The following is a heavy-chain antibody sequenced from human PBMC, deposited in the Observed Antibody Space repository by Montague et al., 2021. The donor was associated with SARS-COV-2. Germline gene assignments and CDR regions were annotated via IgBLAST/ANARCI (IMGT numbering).Heavy chain of an antibody. J-gene: IGHJ6*02. D-gene: IGHD5-12*01. V-gene: IGHV6-1*01. CDR2: TYYRSKWYS. Sequence: CAISGDSVSSNSAAWNWIRQSPSRGLEWLGRTYYRSKWYSDYAVSVKSRITINPDTSKNQFSLQLNSVTPEDTAVYYCARQPLGYDFVYYYYGMDVWGQGTTVTVSS. CDR1: GDSVSSNSAA. CDR3: ARQPLGYDFVYYYYGMDV.